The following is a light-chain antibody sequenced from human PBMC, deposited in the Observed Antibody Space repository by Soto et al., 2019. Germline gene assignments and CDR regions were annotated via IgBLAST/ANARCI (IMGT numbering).Light chain of an antibody. Sequence: QSVLTQSASVSGSPGQSITISCTGTSSEVGGYNFVSWFQQHPGKAPQLMIYDVSNRPSGVSNRFSGSKSGNTASLTISGLQAEEEADYYCSSYTSGSTLYVFGTGTKLTVL. CDR2: DVS. V-gene: IGLV2-14*01. J-gene: IGLJ1*01. CDR1: SSEVGGYNF. CDR3: SSYTSGSTLYV.